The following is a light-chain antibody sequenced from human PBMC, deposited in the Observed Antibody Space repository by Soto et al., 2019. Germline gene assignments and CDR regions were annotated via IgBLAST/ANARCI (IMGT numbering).Light chain of an antibody. CDR2: EVV. CDR1: KNDIGVYDF. CDR3: AAWDDGLNGWL. V-gene: IGLV2-8*01. Sequence: QSVLTQPPSASGSPGQSVTISCTGTKNDIGVYDFVSWYQHHPGKAPRLIIYEVVQRPSGVPDRFSGSKSANSASLAISGLKSEDEADYYCAAWDDGLNGWLFGGGTKLTVL. J-gene: IGLJ3*02.